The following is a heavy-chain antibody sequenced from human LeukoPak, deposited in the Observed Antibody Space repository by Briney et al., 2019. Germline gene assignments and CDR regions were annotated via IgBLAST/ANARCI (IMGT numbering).Heavy chain of an antibody. J-gene: IGHJ4*02. CDR1: GFTFSSHW. V-gene: IGHV3-74*01. Sequence: GGSLRLSCAASGFTFSSHWMHWVRQAPGKGLVWVSHINSDGSDTSYADSVKGRFTISRDNAKNTLYLQLNSLRAEDTAVYYCVRGRFGGYFDHWGQGSLVTVSP. D-gene: IGHD2-15*01. CDR3: VRGRFGGYFDH. CDR2: INSDGSDT.